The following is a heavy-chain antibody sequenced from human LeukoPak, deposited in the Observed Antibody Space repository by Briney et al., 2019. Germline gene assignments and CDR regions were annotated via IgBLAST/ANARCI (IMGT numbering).Heavy chain of an antibody. CDR2: ISYDASTE. D-gene: IGHD3-10*01. V-gene: IGHV3-30-3*01. J-gene: IGHJ3*02. CDR3: ARAAHYYGSGSYYLSAFDI. CDR1: GFPFSSFV. Sequence: GGSLRLSCVASGFPFSSFVMHWVRQTPGKGLEWVAVISYDASTEYYSDSVKGRFTISRDNSKNTLYLQMNSLRVEDTAMYYCARAAHYYGSGSYYLSAFDIWGQGTMVTVSS.